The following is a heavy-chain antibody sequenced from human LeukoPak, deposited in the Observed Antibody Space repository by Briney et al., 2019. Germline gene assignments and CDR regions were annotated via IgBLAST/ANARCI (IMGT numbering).Heavy chain of an antibody. D-gene: IGHD4-23*01. V-gene: IGHV4-34*01. Sequence: KPSETLSLTCAVYGGAFNNYYWSWIRQPPGKGLEWIGEINHSGSGNYNPSLKTRVMMSVDTSKSQISLRLSSVTAADTAVYYCVRRAFGPRWQFLYEKRYYFDYWGQGTLVTVSS. J-gene: IGHJ4*02. CDR3: VRRAFGPRWQFLYEKRYYFDY. CDR2: INHSGSG. CDR1: GGAFNNYY.